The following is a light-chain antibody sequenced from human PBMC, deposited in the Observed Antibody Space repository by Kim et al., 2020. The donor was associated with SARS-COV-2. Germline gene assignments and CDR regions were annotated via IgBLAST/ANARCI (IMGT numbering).Light chain of an antibody. Sequence: IVLTQSPGTLSLSPGERATLSCRTSQSISSRYLAWYQQKPGQAPRLLIYGASTRATGIPDRISGSGSGTDFTLTISGLEPEDFAVYYCQQYSSSPAMYTFGQGTKLEI. J-gene: IGKJ2*01. CDR3: QQYSSSPAMYT. CDR1: QSISSRY. CDR2: GAS. V-gene: IGKV3-20*01.